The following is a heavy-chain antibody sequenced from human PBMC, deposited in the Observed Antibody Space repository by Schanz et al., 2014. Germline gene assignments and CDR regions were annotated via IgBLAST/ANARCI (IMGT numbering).Heavy chain of an antibody. CDR3: AKDLGVDCGDGCFNWYFDL. CDR1: TFTFDHYA. J-gene: IGHJ2*01. CDR2: VSSRSDEI. Sequence: ESGGGLVQPGGSLRLSCSASTFTFDHYAMTWVRQAPGKGLEWVAAVSSRSDEIKYADSVRGRFTISRDNSRSTMYLQMNSLRAEDTAVYFCAKDLGVDCGDGCFNWYFDLWGRGTLVTVSS. D-gene: IGHD2-21*02. V-gene: IGHV3-23*05.